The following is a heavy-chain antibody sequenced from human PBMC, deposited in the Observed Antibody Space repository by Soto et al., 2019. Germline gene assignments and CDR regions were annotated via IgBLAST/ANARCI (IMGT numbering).Heavy chain of an antibody. J-gene: IGHJ5*02. CDR2: IDYSGST. CDR3: SRRAPEGFDP. CDR1: GGTIRSSNYY. V-gene: IGHV4-39*02. Sequence: SETLSLTCTVSGGTIRSSNYYWAWIRQPPGKGLEWIGSIDYSGSTYYNPSLKSRVTISVDTSKNHFSLKLGSVTAADTALYYCSRRAPEGFDPWGQGTLDTVSS.